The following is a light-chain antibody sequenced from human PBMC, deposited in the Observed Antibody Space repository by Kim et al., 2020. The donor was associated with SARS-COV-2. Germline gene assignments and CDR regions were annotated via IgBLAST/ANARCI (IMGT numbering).Light chain of an antibody. CDR3: QSYDSSTWV. Sequence: NFTLTQPHSVSESPGKTVTISCTRSSGSIASNYVQWYQQRPGSAPTTVMYEDNQRRSGVPDRFSGSIDSSSNSASLTISGLKTEDEADYYCQSYDSSTWVFGGGTQLTVL. CDR2: EDN. CDR1: SGSIASNY. J-gene: IGLJ3*02. V-gene: IGLV6-57*04.